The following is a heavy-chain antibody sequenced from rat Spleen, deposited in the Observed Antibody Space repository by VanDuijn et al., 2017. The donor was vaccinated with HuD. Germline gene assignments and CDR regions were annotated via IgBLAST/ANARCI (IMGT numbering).Heavy chain of an antibody. CDR1: GFSLSRHG. V-gene: IGHV2-13*01. CDR3: TRSYGGYTSNWFAY. Sequence: QVQLKESGPGLVQPSQTLSLTCTVSGFSLSRHGVIWVRQPPGKGLAWMGVIWGNGNTNYTSALKSRLSISRDTSKSQVFLKMNSLQTDDTAIYFCTRSYGGYTSNWFAYWGQGTLVTVSS. J-gene: IGHJ3*01. D-gene: IGHD1-11*01. CDR2: IWGNGNT.